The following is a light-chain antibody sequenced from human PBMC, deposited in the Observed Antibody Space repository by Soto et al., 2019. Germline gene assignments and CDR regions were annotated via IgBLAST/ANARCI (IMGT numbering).Light chain of an antibody. CDR2: EVR. V-gene: IGLV2-14*01. Sequence: QSALTQPASVSGSPGQSITISCTGTSSDIGSYNYVAWYQQFPGKTPKLIIYEVRNRPSGVSFRFSGSKSGNTASLTISGLQAEDEADYYCISYTSDSTLYVFGSGTKVTVL. CDR1: SSDIGSYNY. J-gene: IGLJ1*01. CDR3: ISYTSDSTLYV.